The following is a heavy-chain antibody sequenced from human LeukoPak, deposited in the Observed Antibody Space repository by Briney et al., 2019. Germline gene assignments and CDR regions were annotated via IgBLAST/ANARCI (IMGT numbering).Heavy chain of an antibody. Sequence: ASVKVSCKASGYTFTGYYMHWVRQAPGQGLEWMGWISPNSGGTNYAQKFQGRVTMTRDTSVSTAYMEVSRLRSDDTAVYYCARGYYDSGTGDYWGQGTLLTVSS. D-gene: IGHD3-10*01. V-gene: IGHV1-2*02. CDR1: GYTFTGYY. J-gene: IGHJ4*02. CDR2: ISPNSGGT. CDR3: ARGYYDSGTGDY.